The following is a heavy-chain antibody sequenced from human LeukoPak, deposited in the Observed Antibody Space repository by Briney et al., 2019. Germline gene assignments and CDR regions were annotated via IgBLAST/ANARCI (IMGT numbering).Heavy chain of an antibody. D-gene: IGHD2-15*01. Sequence: SETLSLTCTVSGGSLSSYYWSWIRQPPGKGLEWIGYIYYSGSTNYNPSLKSRVTISVDTSKNQFSLKLSSVTAADTAVYYCARAVVVVAATGWFDPWGQGTLVTVSS. CDR2: IYYSGST. CDR1: GGSLSSYY. V-gene: IGHV4-59*01. J-gene: IGHJ5*02. CDR3: ARAVVVVAATGWFDP.